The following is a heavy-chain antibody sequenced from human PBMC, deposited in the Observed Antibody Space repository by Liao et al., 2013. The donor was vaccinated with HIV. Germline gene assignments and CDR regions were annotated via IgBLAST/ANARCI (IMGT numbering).Heavy chain of an antibody. CDR3: ARGGRRALLGGFPQRY. Sequence: QLQLQESGPGLVRPSETLSLTCSVSGGSISSSNYFWGWIRQPPGKGLEWIGSIYYDGSAYYNPSLKSRVTISVDTSKNQFSLKLSSVTAADTAVYYCARGGRRALLGGFPQRYWGQGTLVTVSS. CDR1: GGSISSSNYF. CDR2: IYYDGSA. V-gene: IGHV4-39*07. D-gene: IGHD2-15*01. J-gene: IGHJ4*02.